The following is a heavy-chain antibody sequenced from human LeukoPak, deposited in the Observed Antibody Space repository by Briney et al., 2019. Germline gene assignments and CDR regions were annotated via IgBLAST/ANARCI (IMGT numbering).Heavy chain of an antibody. CDR3: AKDSVWFGTHVGAFDI. V-gene: IGHV3-23*01. CDR1: GFTFSSYA. D-gene: IGHD3-10*01. Sequence: GGSLTLSCAASGFTFSSYAMSWVRQAAGKGLEWVSAISSSGGSTYYADSVKGRFTISRDNSKNTLHLQMNSLRAEDTAVYYCAKDSVWFGTHVGAFDIWGQGTMVTVSS. CDR2: ISSSGGST. J-gene: IGHJ3*02.